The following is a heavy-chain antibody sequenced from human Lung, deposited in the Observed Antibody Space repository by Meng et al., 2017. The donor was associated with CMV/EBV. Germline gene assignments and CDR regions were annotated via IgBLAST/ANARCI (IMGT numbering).Heavy chain of an antibody. CDR1: GGSISSSNC. V-gene: IGHV4-4*02. Sequence: QLQEPGPGLVKPSGTLSLTCAVSGGSISSSNCWSWVRQPPGKGLEWIGEIYHSGSTNYNPSLKSRVTISVDKSKNQFSLKLSSVTAADTAVYYCARVVTALWGYYFDYWGQGTLVTVSS. CDR2: IYHSGST. CDR3: ARVVTALWGYYFDY. J-gene: IGHJ4*02. D-gene: IGHD2-21*02.